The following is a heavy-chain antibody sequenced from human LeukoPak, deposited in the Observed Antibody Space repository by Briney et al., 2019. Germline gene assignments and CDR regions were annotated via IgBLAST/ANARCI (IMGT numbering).Heavy chain of an antibody. Sequence: PSETLSLTCAVYGVSFSGYYWSWVRQPPGKGLEWIGEINHSGSTNYNPSLKSRVTISVDTSKNQFSLKLSSVTAADTAVYYCARRGPGHRNDYWGQGTLVTVSS. CDR1: GVSFSGYY. J-gene: IGHJ4*02. CDR3: ARRGPGHRNDY. V-gene: IGHV4-34*01. CDR2: INHSGST. D-gene: IGHD1-14*01.